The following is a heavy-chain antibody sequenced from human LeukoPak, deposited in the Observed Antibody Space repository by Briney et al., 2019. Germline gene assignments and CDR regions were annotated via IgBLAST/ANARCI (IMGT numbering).Heavy chain of an antibody. V-gene: IGHV1-46*01. D-gene: IGHD3-10*01. CDR1: GYTFTSYY. CDR3: ARGRGTLWFGELLRDYYFDY. Sequence: ASVKVSCKASGYTFTSYYMHWVRQAPGQGLEWMGIINPSGGSTSYAQKFQGRVTMTRNTSISTAYMELSSLRSEDTAVYYCARGRGTLWFGELLRDYYFDYWGQGTLVTVSS. J-gene: IGHJ4*02. CDR2: INPSGGST.